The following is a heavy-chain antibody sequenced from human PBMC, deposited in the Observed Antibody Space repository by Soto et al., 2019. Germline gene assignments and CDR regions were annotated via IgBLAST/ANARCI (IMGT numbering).Heavy chain of an antibody. D-gene: IGHD6-6*01. V-gene: IGHV4-59*12. Sequence: PSETLSLTCTVSGGSISSYYWSWIRQPPGKGLEWIGYIYYSGSTNYNPSLKSRVTISVDTSKNQFSLKLSSVTAADTAVYYCGRLMYSSSLLDYWGQGTLVTVSS. CDR2: IYYSGST. CDR1: GGSISSYY. CDR3: GRLMYSSSLLDY. J-gene: IGHJ4*02.